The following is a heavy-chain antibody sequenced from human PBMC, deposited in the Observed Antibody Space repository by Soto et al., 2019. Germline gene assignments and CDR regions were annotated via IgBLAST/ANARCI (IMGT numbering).Heavy chain of an antibody. CDR1: GFTFSSYA. V-gene: IGHV3-30-3*01. D-gene: IGHD3-9*01. CDR2: ISYDGSNK. J-gene: IGHJ4*02. Sequence: QVQLVESGGGVVQPGRSLRLSCAASGFTFSSYAMHWVRQAPGKGLEWVAVISYDGSNKYYADSVKGRFTISRDNSKNTLYLQMNSLRAEDTAVYYCARALRYFDWSETFDYWGQGTLVTVSS. CDR3: ARALRYFDWSETFDY.